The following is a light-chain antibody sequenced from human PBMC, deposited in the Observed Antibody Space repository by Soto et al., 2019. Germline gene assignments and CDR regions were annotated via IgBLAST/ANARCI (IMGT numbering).Light chain of an antibody. CDR3: SAFTGTTYV. CDR1: SSDVGSNKY. V-gene: IGLV2-14*03. J-gene: IGLJ1*01. Sequence: QSVLTQPASVSGSPGQSITISCTGTSSDVGSNKYVSWYQHYPGKAPKLMICDVSKRPSGVSNRFSGSKSGNTASLTISGLQAEDEADYYCSAFTGTTYVFGTGTKVTVL. CDR2: DVS.